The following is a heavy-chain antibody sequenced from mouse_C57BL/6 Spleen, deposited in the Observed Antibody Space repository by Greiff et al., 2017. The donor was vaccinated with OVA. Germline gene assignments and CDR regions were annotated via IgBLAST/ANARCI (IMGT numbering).Heavy chain of an antibody. J-gene: IGHJ1*03. D-gene: IGHD2-2*01. CDR3: AREVGVAVTTDWYFDV. Sequence: EVQVVESGPGLVKPSQSLSLTCSVTGYSITSGYYWNWIRQFPGNKLEWMGYISYDGSNNYNPSLKNRISITRDTSKNQFFLKLNSVTTEDTATYYCAREVGVAVTTDWYFDVWGTGTTVTVSS. CDR2: ISYDGSN. V-gene: IGHV3-6*01. CDR1: GYSITSGYY.